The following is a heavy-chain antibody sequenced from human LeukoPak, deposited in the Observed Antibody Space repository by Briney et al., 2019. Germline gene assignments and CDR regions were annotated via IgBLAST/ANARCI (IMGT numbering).Heavy chain of an antibody. Sequence: GGSLRLSCAAPGFTFSSYGMHWVRQAPGKGLEWVAVIWYDGSNKYYADSVKGRFTISRDNSKNTLYLQMNSLRAEDTAVYYCAKSPAEGGATISYFDYWGQGTLVTVSS. CDR1: GFTFSSYG. CDR3: AKSPAEGGATISYFDY. J-gene: IGHJ4*02. D-gene: IGHD5-12*01. CDR2: IWYDGSNK. V-gene: IGHV3-33*06.